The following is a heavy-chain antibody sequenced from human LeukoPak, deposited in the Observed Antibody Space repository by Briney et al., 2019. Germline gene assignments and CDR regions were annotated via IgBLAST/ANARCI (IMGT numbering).Heavy chain of an antibody. CDR3: ARDSASADFDY. CDR1: GFTFSSYG. CDR2: IWYVGSNK. J-gene: IGHJ4*02. Sequence: PGGSLRLSCAASGFTFSSYGMHWVRQAPGKGLEWVAVIWYVGSNKYYADSVKGRFTISRDNSKNTLYLQMNSLRAEDTAVYYCARDSASADFDYWGQGTLVTVSS. V-gene: IGHV3-33*01.